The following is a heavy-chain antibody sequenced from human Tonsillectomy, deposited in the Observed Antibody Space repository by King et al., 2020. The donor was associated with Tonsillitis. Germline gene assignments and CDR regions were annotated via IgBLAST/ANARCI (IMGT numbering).Heavy chain of an antibody. CDR1: GFNFSSYA. Sequence: VQLVESGGGVVQPGRSLRLSCAASGFNFSSYALHWVRQAPGKGLEWVAFISNDGSIKYFADSVKGRFTISSDNSKNTLYLQMNSLRAEDTVVYYCARQAGTYYGMDVWGQGTTVTVSS. J-gene: IGHJ6*02. CDR2: ISNDGSIK. V-gene: IGHV3-30*04. D-gene: IGHD1-1*01. CDR3: ARQAGTYYGMDV.